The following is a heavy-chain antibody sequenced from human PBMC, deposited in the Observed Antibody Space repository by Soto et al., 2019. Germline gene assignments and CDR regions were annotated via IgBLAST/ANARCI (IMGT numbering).Heavy chain of an antibody. CDR1: GGSVSSGSYY. CDR3: ARVDCNGGSCYYYFYGMDV. V-gene: IGHV4-61*01. CDR2: IYYSGSA. J-gene: IGHJ6*02. D-gene: IGHD2-15*01. Sequence: QVQLQESGPGLVKPSETLSLTCTVSGGSVSSGSYYWSWIRQPPVKGLEWIGYIYYSGSANYNPSLESRVTISVDSSKNQFSLKVSSVTAADTAVYYCARVDCNGGSCYYYFYGMDVWGQGTTVTVSS.